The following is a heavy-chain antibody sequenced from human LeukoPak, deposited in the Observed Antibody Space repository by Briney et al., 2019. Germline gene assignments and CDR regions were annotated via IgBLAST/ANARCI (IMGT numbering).Heavy chain of an antibody. CDR1: GYTFTSYG. CDR2: IIPIFGTA. D-gene: IGHD5/OR15-5a*01. Sequence: SVKVSCKASGYTFTSYGISWVRQAPGQGLEWMGGIIPIFGTANYAQKFQGRVTITADESTSTAYMELSSLRSEDTAVYYCARFYDFTPQGFDYWGQGTLVTVSS. J-gene: IGHJ4*02. V-gene: IGHV1-69*13. CDR3: ARFYDFTPQGFDY.